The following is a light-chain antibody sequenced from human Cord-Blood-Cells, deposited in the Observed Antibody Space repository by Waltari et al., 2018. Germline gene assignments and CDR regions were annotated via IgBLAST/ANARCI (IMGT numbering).Light chain of an antibody. CDR3: SSYTSSSTLV. V-gene: IGLV2-14*01. Sequence: QSALTQPPSVSGSPGQAINFSCTGTSSDVCGYYYVPWYQQHPGKAPKLIIYDVSKRPSGVSNRFSGSKSGNTASLTISGLQAEDEADYYCSSYTSSSTLVFGGGTKLTVL. CDR2: DVS. J-gene: IGLJ2*01. CDR1: SSDVCGYYY.